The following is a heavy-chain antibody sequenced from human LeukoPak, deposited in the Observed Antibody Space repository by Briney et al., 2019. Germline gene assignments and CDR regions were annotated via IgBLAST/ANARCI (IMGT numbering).Heavy chain of an antibody. V-gene: IGHV3-23*01. CDR1: GFTFSNYA. CDR2: ISGNGGST. D-gene: IGHD3-9*01. J-gene: IGHJ4*02. CDR3: AKDVFELYDIYDH. Sequence: GGSLRLSCTASGFTFSNYAMSWVRQAPGKGLEWVSAISGNGGSTFDADSVKGRFTISRDNSKNTLYLQMNSLRAEDTAIYYCAKDVFELYDIYDHWGQGTLVSVSS.